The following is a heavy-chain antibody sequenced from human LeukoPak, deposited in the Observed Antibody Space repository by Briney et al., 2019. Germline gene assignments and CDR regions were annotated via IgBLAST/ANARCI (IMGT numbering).Heavy chain of an antibody. V-gene: IGHV4-34*01. D-gene: IGHD3-16*01. CDR2: INHSGST. CDR3: ARQRGLHTLDY. J-gene: IGHJ4*02. Sequence: SETLSLICAVFGGSFSAYYWSWIRQPPGKGLEWIGEINHSGSTNYNPSLKSRVTISVDTSKNQFSLKLSSVTAADTAVYYCARQRGLHTLDYWGRGTLVTVSA. CDR1: GGSFSAYY.